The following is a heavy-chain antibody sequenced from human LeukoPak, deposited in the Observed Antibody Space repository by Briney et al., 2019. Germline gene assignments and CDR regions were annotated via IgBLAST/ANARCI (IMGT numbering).Heavy chain of an antibody. Sequence: GGSLRLSCAASGFTFSNYAMHWVRQAPGKGLEWVAVISWDGTNKYYADSVKGRFTISRDNSKNTLYLQMNSLRAEDTAVYYCARDQGDYDILTGYYGYWGQGTLVTVSS. CDR1: GFTFSNYA. D-gene: IGHD3-9*01. CDR2: ISWDGTNK. CDR3: ARDQGDYDILTGYYGY. J-gene: IGHJ4*02. V-gene: IGHV3-30-3*01.